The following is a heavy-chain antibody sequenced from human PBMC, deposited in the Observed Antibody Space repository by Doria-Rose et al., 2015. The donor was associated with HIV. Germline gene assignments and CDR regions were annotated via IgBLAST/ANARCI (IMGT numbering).Heavy chain of an antibody. J-gene: IGHJ5*02. CDR2: ISVNNGNT. Sequence: GVEVKKPGASVKLSCKASGFPLTRYGITWVRQAPGQGLEWVGWISVNNGNTKYTEKLQGRVTMTTDTSTNTAYMELRSLRSDDTAVYYCARDGGTWGICYSAEECWFDPWGQGTLVSVSS. CDR1: GFPLTRYG. CDR3: ARDGGTWGICYSAEECWFDP. D-gene: IGHD2-15*01. V-gene: IGHV1-18*01.